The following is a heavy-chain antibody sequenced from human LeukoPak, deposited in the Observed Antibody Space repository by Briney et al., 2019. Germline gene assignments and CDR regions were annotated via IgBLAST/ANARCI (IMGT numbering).Heavy chain of an antibody. D-gene: IGHD3-10*01. CDR3: ARAPGGTMVLDY. Sequence: GGSLRLSCAASGFTFSSYIMNWVRRAPGKGLEWVSSITSRSSYIYYADSVKGRLTISRDNAKNTLYLQMNSLRAEDTALYYCARAPGGTMVLDYWGQGTLVTVSS. CDR1: GFTFSSYI. V-gene: IGHV3-21*06. J-gene: IGHJ4*02. CDR2: ITSRSSYI.